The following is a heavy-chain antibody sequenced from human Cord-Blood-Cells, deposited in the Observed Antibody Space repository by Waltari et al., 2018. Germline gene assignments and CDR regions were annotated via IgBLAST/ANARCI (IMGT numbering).Heavy chain of an antibody. CDR1: GYTFSGYY. CDR3: AREQYDFWSGYQSCYFDL. J-gene: IGHJ2*01. D-gene: IGHD3-3*01. CDR2: IIPNRWRT. Sequence: QVQLVQSGAEVKKPGASVKVFCKASGYTFSGYYMHWVRPAPVQGLEWIGWIIPNRWRTTYAQQVQGRVTMIRETSISTAYMELSRLRSDDTAVYYCAREQYDFWSGYQSCYFDLWGRGTLVTVSS. V-gene: IGHV1-2*02.